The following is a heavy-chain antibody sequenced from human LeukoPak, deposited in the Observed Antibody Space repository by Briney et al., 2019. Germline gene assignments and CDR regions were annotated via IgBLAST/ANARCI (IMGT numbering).Heavy chain of an antibody. D-gene: IGHD1-1*01. CDR1: GFPFSSYW. CDR3: ARLTGTTGFDY. Sequence: PGGSLRLSCAASGFPFSSYWMSWVRQAPGKGLEWVANIKQDGSDKYYVESVKGRFTISRDNARNSLYLQVNSLRADDTAVYYCARLTGTTGFDYWGQGTLVSVFS. CDR2: IKQDGSDK. J-gene: IGHJ4*02. V-gene: IGHV3-7*01.